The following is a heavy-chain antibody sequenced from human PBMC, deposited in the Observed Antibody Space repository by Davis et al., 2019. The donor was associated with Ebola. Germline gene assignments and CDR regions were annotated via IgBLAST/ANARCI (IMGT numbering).Heavy chain of an antibody. CDR2: IYYSGST. Sequence: MPSETLSLTCAVYGGSFSGYYCSWIRQPPGKGLEWIGYIYYSGSTNYNPSLKSRVTISVDTSKNQFSLKLSSVTAADTAVYYCARGGMATTRVDYWGQGTLVTVSS. V-gene: IGHV4-59*01. CDR3: ARGGMATTRVDY. D-gene: IGHD5-24*01. J-gene: IGHJ4*02. CDR1: GGSFSGYY.